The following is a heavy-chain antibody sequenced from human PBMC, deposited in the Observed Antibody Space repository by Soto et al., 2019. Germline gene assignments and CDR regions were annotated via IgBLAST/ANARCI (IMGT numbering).Heavy chain of an antibody. Sequence: EVQLVESGGGLVKPGGSLRLSCAASGFTFTRYSMNWVRQAPGKGLEWVSSISSTTNYIYYGDTMKGRFTISRDNAKNSLYLDMNIMRAEDTAVYYCARESEDLTSNFDYWGQGTLVTVSS. CDR3: ARESEDLTSNFDY. V-gene: IGHV3-21*06. J-gene: IGHJ4*02. CDR2: ISSTTNYI. CDR1: GFTFTRYS.